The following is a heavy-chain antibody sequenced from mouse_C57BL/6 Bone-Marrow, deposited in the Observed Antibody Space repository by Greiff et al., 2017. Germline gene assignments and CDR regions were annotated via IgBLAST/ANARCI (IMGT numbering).Heavy chain of an antibody. CDR2: ISSGGSYT. V-gene: IGHV5-6*01. Sequence: EVQRVESGGDLVKPGGSLKLSCAASGFTFSSYGMSWVRQTPDKRLEWVATISSGGSYTYYPDSVKGRFTISRDNAKNTLYLQMSSLKSEDTAMYYCARRAYYSNYWFAYWGQGTLVTVSA. D-gene: IGHD2-5*01. CDR3: ARRAYYSNYWFAY. CDR1: GFTFSSYG. J-gene: IGHJ3*01.